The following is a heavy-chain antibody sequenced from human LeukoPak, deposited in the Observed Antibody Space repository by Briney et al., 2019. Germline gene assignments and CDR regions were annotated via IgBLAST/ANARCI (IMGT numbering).Heavy chain of an antibody. Sequence: PGGSLRLSCAASGFTFDDYAMHWVRQAPGKGLEWVSGISWNSGSIGYADSVKGRFTISRDNAKNSLYLQMNSLRAEDTALYYCAKDRQYQLLSNWFDPWGRGTLVTVSS. V-gene: IGHV3-9*01. CDR1: GFTFDDYA. CDR3: AKDRQYQLLSNWFDP. CDR2: ISWNSGSI. J-gene: IGHJ5*02. D-gene: IGHD2-2*01.